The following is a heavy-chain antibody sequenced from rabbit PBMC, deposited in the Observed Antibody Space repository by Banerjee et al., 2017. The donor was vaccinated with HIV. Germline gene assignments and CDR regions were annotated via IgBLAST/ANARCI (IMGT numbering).Heavy chain of an antibody. CDR1: GFSFSSGYW. CDR2: VGAGSGST. CDR3: AREGYACNDYYNL. J-gene: IGHJ6*01. Sequence: QSLEESGGDLVKPGASLTLTCTASGFSFSSGYWICWVRQAPGKGLEWIACVGAGSGSTYDASWAKGRFTISKTSSTTVTLQMTSLTAADTATYFCAREGYACNDYYNLWGPGTLVTVS. D-gene: IGHD8-1*01. V-gene: IGHV1S40*01.